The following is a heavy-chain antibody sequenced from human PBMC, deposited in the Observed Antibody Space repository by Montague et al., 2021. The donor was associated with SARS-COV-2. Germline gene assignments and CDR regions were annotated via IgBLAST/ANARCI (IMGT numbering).Heavy chain of an antibody. V-gene: IGHV3-74*01. CDR3: ARYYVSGNYGFDL. CDR1: GFTLSRYW. J-gene: IGHJ3*01. Sequence: SLRLSCAASGFTLSRYWMHWVRQAPGKGLVWVSRINSDGSNTNYADSVKGRFAISRDNAKSTLYLQMISLRAEDTAVYYCARYYVSGNYGFDLWGQGTMVTVSS. CDR2: INSDGSNT. D-gene: IGHD3-10*01.